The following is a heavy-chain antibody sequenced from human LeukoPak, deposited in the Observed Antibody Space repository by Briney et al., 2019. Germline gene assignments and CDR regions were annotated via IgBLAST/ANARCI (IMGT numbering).Heavy chain of an antibody. CDR2: INHSGST. CDR3: ARVTGGYDPYYFDY. CDR1: GGSFSGYY. D-gene: IGHD5-12*01. Sequence: SETLSPTCAVYGGSFSGYYWSWIRQPPGKGLEWIGEINHSGSTNYNPSLKSRVTISVDTSKNQFSLKLSSVTAADTAVYYCARVTGGYDPYYFDYWGQGTLVTVSS. V-gene: IGHV4-34*01. J-gene: IGHJ4*02.